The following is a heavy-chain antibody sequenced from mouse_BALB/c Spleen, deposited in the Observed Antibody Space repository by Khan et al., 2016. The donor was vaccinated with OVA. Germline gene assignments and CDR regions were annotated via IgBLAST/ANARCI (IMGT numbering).Heavy chain of an antibody. CDR3: ARPPYFSYSLDH. J-gene: IGHJ4*01. Sequence: QIQLVQSGPEMKKPGETVKISCKASGYTFTNYGMNWVKQSPGKALKWMGWINTFTGEPTYADDFKGRFAFSLETSASTAYLQINSLKNEDTATYCCARPPYFSYSLDHWGQGTSVTVSS. CDR1: GYTFTNYG. V-gene: IGHV9-3-1*01. CDR2: INTFTGEP. D-gene: IGHD2-12*01.